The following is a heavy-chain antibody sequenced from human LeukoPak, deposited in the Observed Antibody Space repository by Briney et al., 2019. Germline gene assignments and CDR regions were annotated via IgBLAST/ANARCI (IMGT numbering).Heavy chain of an antibody. Sequence: PGGSLRLSCAASGFTFSSYAMHWVRQAPGKGLEWVAVISYDGSNKYYADSVKGRFTICRDNSKNTLYLQMNSLRAEDTAVYYCAREPYSSSWYYFDYWGQGTLVTVSS. J-gene: IGHJ4*02. CDR1: GFTFSSYA. V-gene: IGHV3-30-3*01. CDR2: ISYDGSNK. CDR3: AREPYSSSWYYFDY. D-gene: IGHD6-13*01.